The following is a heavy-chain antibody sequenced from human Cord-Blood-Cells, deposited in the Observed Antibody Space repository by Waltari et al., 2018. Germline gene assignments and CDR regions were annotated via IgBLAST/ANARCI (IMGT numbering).Heavy chain of an antibody. CDR3: ARATISGSYFDY. CDR1: GGSISSSSYY. V-gene: IGHV4-39*01. D-gene: IGHD1-26*01. Sequence: QLQLQESGPGLVKPSETLSLTSTVPGGSISSSSYYWGWLRQPPGKGLEWIGSIYYSGSTYYNPSLKSRVTISVDTSKNQFSLKLSSVTAADTAVYYCARATISGSYFDYWGQGTLVTVSS. CDR2: IYYSGST. J-gene: IGHJ4*02.